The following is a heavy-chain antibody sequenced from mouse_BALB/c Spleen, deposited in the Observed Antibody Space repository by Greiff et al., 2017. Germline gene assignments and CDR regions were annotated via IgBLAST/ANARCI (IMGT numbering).Heavy chain of an antibody. CDR3: ARKGIYYYGSSSHYYAMDY. D-gene: IGHD1-1*01. CDR2: ISSGSSTI. Sequence: EVHLVESGGGLVQPGGSRKLSCAASGFTFSSFGMHWVRQAPEKGLEWVAYISSGSSTIYYADTVKGRFTISRDNPKNTLFLQMTSLRSEDTAMYYCARKGIYYYGSSSHYYAMDYWGQGTSVTVSS. J-gene: IGHJ4*01. CDR1: GFTFSSFG. V-gene: IGHV5-17*02.